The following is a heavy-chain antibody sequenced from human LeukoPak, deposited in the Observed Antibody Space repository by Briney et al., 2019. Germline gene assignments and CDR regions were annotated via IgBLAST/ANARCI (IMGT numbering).Heavy chain of an antibody. D-gene: IGHD4-17*01. Sequence: GASVKVSCKASGYTFTGYYMHWVRQAPGQGLEWMGRINPNSGGTNYAQKFEGRVTTIRDTPISTVYMELSRLRSDDTAVYYCARDSDYGDYAFDIWGQGTMVTVSS. CDR1: GYTFTGYY. CDR3: ARDSDYGDYAFDI. CDR2: INPNSGGT. V-gene: IGHV1-2*06. J-gene: IGHJ3*02.